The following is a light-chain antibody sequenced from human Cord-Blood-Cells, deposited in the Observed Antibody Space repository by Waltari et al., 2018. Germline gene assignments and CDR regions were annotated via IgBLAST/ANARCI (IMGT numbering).Light chain of an antibody. CDR2: EGS. CDR1: SSDVGSYNL. CDR3: CSYAGSSTWV. V-gene: IGLV2-23*01. J-gene: IGLJ3*02. Sequence: QSALTQPASVSGSPGQSITISCTGTSSDVGSYNLVSWYQQHPGKAPKLMIYEGSKRPSGVSNRFSGPKLGNTASLTSSGLQAEDEADYYCCSYAGSSTWVFGGGTKLTIL.